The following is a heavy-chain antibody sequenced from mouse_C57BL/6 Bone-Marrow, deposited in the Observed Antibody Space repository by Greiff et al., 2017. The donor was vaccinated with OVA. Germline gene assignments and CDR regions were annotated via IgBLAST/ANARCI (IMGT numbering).Heavy chain of an antibody. CDR3: ASWAWFAY. Sequence: EVKLMESGGGLVKPGGSLKLSCAASGFTFSDYGMHWVRQAPEKGLEWVAYISSGSSTIYYADTVKGRFTISRDNAKNTLFLQMTSLRSEDTAMYYCASWAWFAYWGQGTLVTVSA. V-gene: IGHV5-17*01. CDR1: GFTFSDYG. J-gene: IGHJ3*01. CDR2: ISSGSSTI. D-gene: IGHD4-1*01.